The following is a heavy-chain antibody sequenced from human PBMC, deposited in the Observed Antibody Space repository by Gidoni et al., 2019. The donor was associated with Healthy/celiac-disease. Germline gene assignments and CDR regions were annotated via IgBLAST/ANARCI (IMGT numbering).Heavy chain of an antibody. D-gene: IGHD3-9*01. CDR1: GFPFSSYA. CDR2: ISGSGGST. CDR3: AKGVGLRYFDWLPRPFYYYGMDV. Sequence: EVQLLESGGGLVQPGGSLRLSCAASGFPFSSYAMSWVRQAQGKGLEWVSAISGSGGSTYYADSVKGRFTISRDNSKNTLYLQMNSLRAEDTAVYYCAKGVGLRYFDWLPRPFYYYGMDVWGQGTTVTVSS. J-gene: IGHJ6*02. V-gene: IGHV3-23*01.